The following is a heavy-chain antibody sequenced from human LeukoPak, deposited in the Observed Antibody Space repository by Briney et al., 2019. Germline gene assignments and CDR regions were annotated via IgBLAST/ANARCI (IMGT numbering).Heavy chain of an antibody. CDR2: IFHSGST. CDR3: ARRRDGYNEDFFDY. V-gene: IGHV4-39*01. D-gene: IGHD5-24*01. CDR1: GGSISTSNYY. Sequence: SETLSLTCTVAGGSISTSNYYWGWIRQPPGKGLEWIGSIFHSGSTYYNASLKSRVTISVDTSRNQFSLKLSSVTAADTAVYYCARRRDGYNEDFFDYWGQGTLVTVSS. J-gene: IGHJ4*02.